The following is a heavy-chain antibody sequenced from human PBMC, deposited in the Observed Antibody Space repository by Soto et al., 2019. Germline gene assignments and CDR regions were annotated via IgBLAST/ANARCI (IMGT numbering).Heavy chain of an antibody. V-gene: IGHV4-59*01. Sequence: SETLSLTCSVSGGSLNSYYWTWIRQSPGKGLEWIGYVSSTGNTNYNPSLKSRVTLSLDTSTNEVSLSLASVTAADAAVYFCARFTPPRKSYDSNPGWFDPWGQGILVTVSS. D-gene: IGHD3-22*01. CDR1: GGSLNSYY. CDR3: ARFTPPRKSYDSNPGWFDP. CDR2: VSSTGNT. J-gene: IGHJ5*02.